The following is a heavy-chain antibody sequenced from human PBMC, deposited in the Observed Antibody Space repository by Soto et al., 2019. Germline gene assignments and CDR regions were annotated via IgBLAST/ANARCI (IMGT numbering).Heavy chain of an antibody. J-gene: IGHJ4*02. CDR2: ISWNSGSI. Sequence: GGSLRLSCAASGFTFDDYAMHWVRQAPGKGLEWVSGISWNSGSIGYADSVKGRFTISRDNAKNSLYLQMNSLRAEDTALYYCAKGNALRSPYDYWGQGTLVTVSS. CDR1: GFTFDDYA. D-gene: IGHD4-17*01. CDR3: AKGNALRSPYDY. V-gene: IGHV3-9*01.